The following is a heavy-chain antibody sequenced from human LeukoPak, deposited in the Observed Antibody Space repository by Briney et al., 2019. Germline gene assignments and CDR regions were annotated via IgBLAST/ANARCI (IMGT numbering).Heavy chain of an antibody. CDR3: AKGVDYCSGGSCPADY. V-gene: IGHV3-13*01. D-gene: IGHD2-15*01. J-gene: IGHJ4*02. Sequence: PGGSLRLSCAASGFTFSSYDMHWVRQATGKGLEWVSVIGTAGDTYYPGSVKGRFTISRENAKNSLYLQMNSLRAGDTAVYYCAKGVDYCSGGSCPADYWGPGTLVTVSS. CDR2: IGTAGDT. CDR1: GFTFSSYD.